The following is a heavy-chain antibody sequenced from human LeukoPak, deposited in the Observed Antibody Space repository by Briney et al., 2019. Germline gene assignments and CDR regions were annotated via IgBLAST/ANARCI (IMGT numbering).Heavy chain of an antibody. CDR2: IYYSGST. J-gene: IGHJ6*03. V-gene: IGHV4-59*01. Sequence: SETLSLTCTVSGGSISSYYWSWIRQPPGKGLEWIGYIYYSGSTNYNPSLKSRVTLSVDTSKIQCSLKLSSVTAADTAVYYCARVTHYYYYYMDVWGKGTTVTVSS. CDR1: GGSISSYY. CDR3: ARVTHYYYYYMDV.